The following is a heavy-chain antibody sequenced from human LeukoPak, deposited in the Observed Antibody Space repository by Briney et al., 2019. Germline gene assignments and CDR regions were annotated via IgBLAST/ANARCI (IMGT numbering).Heavy chain of an antibody. CDR1: GGSVSSGGYS. CDR2: IYDSGST. CDR3: ARHSYDGPISPFDY. D-gene: IGHD3-16*01. V-gene: IGHV4-30-2*01. J-gene: IGHJ4*02. Sequence: SQTLSLTCAVSGGSVSSGGYSWSWIRQPPGKGLEWIGYIYDSGSTNYNPSLKSRVTISVDTSKNQFSLKLSSVTAADTAVYYCARHSYDGPISPFDYWSQGTLVTVSS.